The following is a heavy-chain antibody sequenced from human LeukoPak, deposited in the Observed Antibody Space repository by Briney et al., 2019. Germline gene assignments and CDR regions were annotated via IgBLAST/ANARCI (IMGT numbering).Heavy chain of an antibody. V-gene: IGHV1-3*01. CDR1: GYTFTSYA. D-gene: IGHD1-26*01. CDR3: VISGSYSIYGMDV. CDR2: INAGNGNT. J-gene: IGHJ6*02. Sequence: ASVKVSCKASGYTFTSYAMHWVLQAPGQRLEWMGWINAGNGNTKYSQKFQGRVTITRDTSASTAYMELSSLRSEDTAVYYCVISGSYSIYGMDVWGQGTTVTVSS.